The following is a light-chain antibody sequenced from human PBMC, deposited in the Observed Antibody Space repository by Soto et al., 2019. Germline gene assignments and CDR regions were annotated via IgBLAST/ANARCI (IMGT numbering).Light chain of an antibody. CDR1: DIGSKS. J-gene: IGLJ2*01. CDR3: QVWDSGSDHVV. CDR2: YDR. Sequence: SYELTQSPSVSVAPGKTARITCGESDIGSKSVHWYQQKPGQAPVLAIYYDRHRPSGIPERFSGSNSGNTATLTISRVEAGDEADYYCQVWDSGSDHVVFGGGTKVTVL. V-gene: IGLV3-21*04.